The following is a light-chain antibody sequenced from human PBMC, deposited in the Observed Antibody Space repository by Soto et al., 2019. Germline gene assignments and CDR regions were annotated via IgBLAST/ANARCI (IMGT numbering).Light chain of an antibody. J-gene: IGKJ1*01. CDR3: QQYNSYSWT. CDR1: QSISSW. V-gene: IGKV1-5*01. CDR2: DAS. Sequence: SHMTQSRSTLSASVVDIVTITCRASQSISSWLAWYQQKPGKAPKLLIYDASSLESGVPSRFSGSGSGTEFTLTISSLQPDDFATYYCQQYNSYSWTFGQGTKVDI.